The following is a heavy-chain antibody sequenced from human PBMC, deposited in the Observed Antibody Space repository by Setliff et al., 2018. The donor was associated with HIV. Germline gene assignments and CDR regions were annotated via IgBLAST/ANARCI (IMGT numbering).Heavy chain of an antibody. CDR1: GYTLTNYD. J-gene: IGHJ3*01. CDR3: ASRIGFDV. V-gene: IGHV1-8*01. CDR2: MNPNSGNT. Sequence: GASVKVSCKDSGYTLTNYDINWVRQVTGQGLEWMGWMNPNSGNTGYGQKFQDRVTMTRDTSISTAYMELSNLGSEDKAVYYCASRIGFDVWGQGTMVTVSS. D-gene: IGHD2-15*01.